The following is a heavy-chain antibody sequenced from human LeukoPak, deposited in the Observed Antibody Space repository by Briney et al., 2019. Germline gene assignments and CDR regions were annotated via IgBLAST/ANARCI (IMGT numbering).Heavy chain of an antibody. J-gene: IGHJ4*02. CDR3: ARERATVTTELDC. CDR1: GGSISGYY. CDR2: VFTSGST. V-gene: IGHV4-4*07. Sequence: SETPSLTCTVSGGSISGYYWSWIRQPAGKGLEWIGRVFTSGSTNYNPSVKSRVTISIDKSKNEFYLNLNSVTATDTALYYCARERATVTTELDCWGQGILVTVSS. D-gene: IGHD4-17*01.